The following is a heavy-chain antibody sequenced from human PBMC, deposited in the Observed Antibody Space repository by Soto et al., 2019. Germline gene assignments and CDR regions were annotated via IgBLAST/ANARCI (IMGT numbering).Heavy chain of an antibody. CDR2: INPKNGAT. D-gene: IGHD6-19*01. V-gene: IGHV1-2*04. J-gene: IGHJ4*02. CDR1: GYTFTGHF. CDR3: ATNDGGGSGSQLNY. Sequence: GAAVKVSCKASGYTFTGHFVHWVRQAPGQGLEGMGWINPKNGATKYAQNFQDWVTMTRDTSTTTVYMEVRRLRSDDTAVYYCATNDGGGSGSQLNYWGRGTLVTVSS.